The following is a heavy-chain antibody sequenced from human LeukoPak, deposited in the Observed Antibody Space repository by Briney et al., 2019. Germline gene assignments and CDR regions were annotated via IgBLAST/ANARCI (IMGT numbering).Heavy chain of an antibody. V-gene: IGHV3-15*01. J-gene: IGHJ4*02. CDR3: TLIQGWGSGSYYRDF. CDR1: GFSISHDW. Sequence: GGSLRLSRAASGFSISHDWMSWVRQAPGKGLEWVARVKSRSAGETTDYAAPGKGRFTISRDDSKNTLYLQMNSLKTEDTAVYYCTLIQGWGSGSYYRDFWGQGTLVTVSS. CDR2: VKSRSAGETT. D-gene: IGHD3-10*01.